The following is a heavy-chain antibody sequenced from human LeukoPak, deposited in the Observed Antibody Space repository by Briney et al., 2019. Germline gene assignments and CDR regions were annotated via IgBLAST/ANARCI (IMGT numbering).Heavy chain of an antibody. J-gene: IGHJ4*02. V-gene: IGHV1-18*01. Sequence: ASVKVSCKTSGYTFSSYGISWVRQAPGQGLEWLGWISGYNGNTNYAQTLQGRVTMTTDTSTTTAYMELRSLRFDDTAVYFCARDSCEYCDSATCPPPGCGYFDSWGQGTQVTVSS. D-gene: IGHD2/OR15-2a*01. CDR1: GYTFSSYG. CDR2: ISGYNGNT. CDR3: ARDSCEYCDSATCPPPGCGYFDS.